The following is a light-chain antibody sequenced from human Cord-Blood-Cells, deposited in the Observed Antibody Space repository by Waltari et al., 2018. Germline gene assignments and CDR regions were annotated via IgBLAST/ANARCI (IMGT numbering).Light chain of an antibody. CDR2: DVS. Sequence: QSALTQPASVSGSPGQSITISCTGTSSDVGGYNYVSWYQQHPGKAPTLMIYDVSKRPSGVSNRFSGSKSGNTASLTISGLQAEDEADYYCSSYTSSPFVFGTGTKVTVL. V-gene: IGLV2-14*01. CDR1: SSDVGGYNY. J-gene: IGLJ1*01. CDR3: SSYTSSPFV.